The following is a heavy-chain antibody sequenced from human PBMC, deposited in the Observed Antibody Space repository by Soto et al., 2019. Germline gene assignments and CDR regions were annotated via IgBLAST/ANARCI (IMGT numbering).Heavy chain of an antibody. CDR3: ARVAPEYSSTPRRFDF. CDR1: GFTFGIYA. Sequence: GGSLRLSCAASGFTFGIYAMSWVRQAPGKGLEWVSSISGSGGSIYYAHSVRGRFTISRDKTKNTLDLQMNSLRAEDTAVYHCARVAPEYSSTPRRFDFWGQGTLVNVSS. CDR2: ISGSGGSI. D-gene: IGHD6-13*01. V-gene: IGHV3-23*01. J-gene: IGHJ4*02.